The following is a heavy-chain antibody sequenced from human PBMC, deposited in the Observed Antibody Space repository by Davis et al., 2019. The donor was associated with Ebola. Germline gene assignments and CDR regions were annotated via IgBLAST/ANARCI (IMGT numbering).Heavy chain of an antibody. Sequence: PGGSLRLSCTASGFTFGDSAISWVRQAPGKGLEWIGIIRSKPYGGTADYAASVKGRFTLSRDDSKSIAYLQMVSLKPEDTAVYYCSVLPAAYTLTHYGMDVWGQGTTVTVSS. CDR3: SVLPAAYTLTHYGMDV. D-gene: IGHD2-2*01. J-gene: IGHJ6*02. V-gene: IGHV3-49*04. CDR2: IRSKPYGGTA. CDR1: GFTFGDSA.